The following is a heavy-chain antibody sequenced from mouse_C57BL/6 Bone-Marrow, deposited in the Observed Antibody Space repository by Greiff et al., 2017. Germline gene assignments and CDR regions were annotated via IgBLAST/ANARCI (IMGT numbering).Heavy chain of an antibody. J-gene: IGHJ4*01. CDR2: IYPGGGYT. CDR1: GYTFTNYW. Sequence: VQRVESGAELVRPGTSVKMSCKASGYTFTNYWIGWAKQRPGHGLEWIGDIYPGGGYTNYNEKFKGKATLTADKSSSTAYMQFSSLTSEDSAIYYCARGRGLLQDYAMDYWGQGTSVTVSS. V-gene: IGHV1-63*01. CDR3: ARGRGLLQDYAMDY. D-gene: IGHD2-3*01.